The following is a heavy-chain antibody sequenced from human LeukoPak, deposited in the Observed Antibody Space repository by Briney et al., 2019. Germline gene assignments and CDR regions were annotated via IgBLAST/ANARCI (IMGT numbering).Heavy chain of an antibody. Sequence: SETLSLTCAVYGGSFSGYYWSWIRQPPGKGPEWIGEINHSGSTNYNPSLKSRVTISVDTSKNQFSLKLSSVTAADTAVYYCARGVTYYYDSSGYSLWGQGTLVTVSS. V-gene: IGHV4-34*01. CDR3: ARGVTYYYDSSGYSL. CDR2: INHSGST. D-gene: IGHD3-22*01. CDR1: GGSFSGYY. J-gene: IGHJ4*02.